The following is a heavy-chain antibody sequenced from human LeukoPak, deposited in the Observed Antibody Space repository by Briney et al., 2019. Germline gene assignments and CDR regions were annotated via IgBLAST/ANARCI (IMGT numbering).Heavy chain of an antibody. Sequence: ASVKVSCKASGGTFSSYAISWVRQAPGQGLEWMGWMNPNSGNTGYAQKFQGRVTITRNTSISTAYMELSSLRSEDTAVYYCARESCSSRSCYWRWFDPWGQGTLVTVSS. D-gene: IGHD2-15*01. J-gene: IGHJ5*02. CDR1: GGTFSSYA. CDR3: ARESCSSRSCYWRWFDP. V-gene: IGHV1-8*03. CDR2: MNPNSGNT.